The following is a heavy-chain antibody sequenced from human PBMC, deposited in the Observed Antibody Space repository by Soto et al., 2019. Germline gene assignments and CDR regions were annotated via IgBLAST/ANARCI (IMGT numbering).Heavy chain of an antibody. CDR3: ARDWGFYDYGDDEDFDY. J-gene: IGHJ4*02. CDR2: IKQEGSEK. V-gene: IGHV3-7*01. Sequence: VQLVESGGGLVQPGGSLRLSCAASGFTFSSYWMSWVRQAPGKGLEWVANIKQEGSEKYYVDSVKGRFTISRDNAKNSLYLQMNSLRAEDTAVYYCARDWGFYDYGDDEDFDYWGQGTLVTVSS. D-gene: IGHD4-17*01. CDR1: GFTFSSYW.